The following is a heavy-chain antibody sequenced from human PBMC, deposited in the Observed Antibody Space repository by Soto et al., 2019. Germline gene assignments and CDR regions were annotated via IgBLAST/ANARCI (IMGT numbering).Heavy chain of an antibody. V-gene: IGHV1-2*04. J-gene: IGHJ6*03. CDR3: ARGDSTDCSNGVCSFFYNHYIDV. Sequence: AAVKASCKASGYSFTDYHIHWVRQAPGQGLEWLGRINPKSGGTSTAQKFQGWVTMTTDTSISTASMELTRLASDDTAIYYCARGDSTDCSNGVCSFFYNHYIDVW. D-gene: IGHD2-8*01. CDR2: INPKSGGT. CDR1: GYSFTDYH.